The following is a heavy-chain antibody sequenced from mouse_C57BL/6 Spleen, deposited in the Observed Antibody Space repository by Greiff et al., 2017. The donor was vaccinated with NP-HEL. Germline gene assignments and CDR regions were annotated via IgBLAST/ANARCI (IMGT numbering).Heavy chain of an antibody. CDR3: ARSVGNWYFDV. D-gene: IGHD1-1*02. Sequence: QVQLQQPGAELVMPGASVKLSCKASGYTFTSYWMHWVKQRPGQGLEWIGEIDPSDSYTNYNQKFKGKSTLTVDKSSSTAYMQLSCLTSEDSAVYYCARSVGNWYFDVWGTGTTVTVSS. CDR1: GYTFTSYW. V-gene: IGHV1-69*01. J-gene: IGHJ1*03. CDR2: IDPSDSYT.